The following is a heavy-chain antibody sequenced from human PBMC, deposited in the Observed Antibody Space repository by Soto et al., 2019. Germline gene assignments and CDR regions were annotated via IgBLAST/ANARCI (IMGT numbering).Heavy chain of an antibody. CDR1: GVSISSSRHY. J-gene: IGHJ4*02. CDR2: GYQSGNT. CDR3: ARNALQNEFDL. D-gene: IGHD2-8*01. V-gene: IGHV4-39*01. Sequence: QLQLEESGPGLVKPSETLSLTCSVSGVSISSSRHYGGGVRQAPGQGLEWIGSGYQSGNTYYNPSLRHRVEVSVDTSTNQISLRVKFVTAADTGVYFCARNALQNEFDLWGQGTPVTVSS.